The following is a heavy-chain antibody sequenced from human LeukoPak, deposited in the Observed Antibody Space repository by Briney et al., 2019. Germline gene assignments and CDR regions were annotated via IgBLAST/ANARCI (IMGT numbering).Heavy chain of an antibody. CDR1: GFTFSSYA. Sequence: GGSLRLSCGASGFTFSSYAMSWVRQTPGRGLEWVAGVSPSGGRTIYADSAEGRFTISRDNSNDTVYLQLSSLRAEDSALYYCAKVRGVYCSSPACYYYDAWGQGTPVTDSS. CDR3: AKVRGVYCSSPACYYYDA. V-gene: IGHV3-23*01. CDR2: VSPSGGRT. J-gene: IGHJ4*02. D-gene: IGHD2-2*01.